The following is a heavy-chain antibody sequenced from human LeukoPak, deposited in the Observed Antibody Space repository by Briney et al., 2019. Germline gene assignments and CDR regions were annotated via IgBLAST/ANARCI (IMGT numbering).Heavy chain of an antibody. Sequence: ASVKVSCKASGYTFTSYYMHWVRQAPGQGLEWMGIINPSGGSTSYAQKFQGRVTMTTDTSTSTAYMELRSLRSDDTAVYYCARFEVESQAWFDPWGQGTLVTVSS. CDR1: GYTFTSYY. CDR2: INPSGGST. CDR3: ARFEVESQAWFDP. J-gene: IGHJ5*02. D-gene: IGHD2-2*01. V-gene: IGHV1-46*01.